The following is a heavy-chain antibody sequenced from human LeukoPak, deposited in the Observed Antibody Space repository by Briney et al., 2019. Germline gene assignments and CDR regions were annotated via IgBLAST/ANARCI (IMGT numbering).Heavy chain of an antibody. J-gene: IGHJ5*02. CDR2: IRYDGSDK. D-gene: IGHD6-19*01. CDR3: AKWVHSSGWPNWFDP. Sequence: PGGSLRLSCAASGFTFSAYGMHWVRQAPGKGLEWVAFIRYDGSDKYYADSVKGRFTISRDNSKNTLYLQMNSLRAEDTAVYYCAKWVHSSGWPNWFDPWGQGTLVTVSS. CDR1: GFTFSAYG. V-gene: IGHV3-30*02.